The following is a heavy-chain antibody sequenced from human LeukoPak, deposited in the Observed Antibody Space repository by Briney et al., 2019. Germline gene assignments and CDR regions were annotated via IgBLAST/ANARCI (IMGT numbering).Heavy chain of an antibody. CDR2: ISSSSSYI. J-gene: IGHJ3*02. V-gene: IGHV3-21*01. D-gene: IGHD5-18*01. Sequence: GGSLRLSCAASGFTFSSYSMNWVRQAPGKGLEWVSSISSSSSYIYYADSVKGRFTISRYNAKNSMYLQMNSLRAEDTAVYYCARVFWKGKDTAMAYDAFDIWGQGTMVTVSS. CDR3: ARVFWKGKDTAMAYDAFDI. CDR1: GFTFSSYS.